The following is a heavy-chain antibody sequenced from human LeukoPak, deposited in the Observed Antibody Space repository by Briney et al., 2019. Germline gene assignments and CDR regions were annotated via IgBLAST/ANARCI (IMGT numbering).Heavy chain of an antibody. Sequence: PSQTLSLTCTVSGGSISSGDYYWSWIRQPPGKGLEWIGYIYYSGSTYYNPSLKSRVTISVDTSKNQFSLKLSSVTAADTAVYYCARADTGVAPWDYWGQGTLVTVSS. CDR2: IYYSGST. CDR3: ARADTGVAPWDY. V-gene: IGHV4-30-4*08. D-gene: IGHD5-18*01. J-gene: IGHJ4*02. CDR1: GGSISSGDYY.